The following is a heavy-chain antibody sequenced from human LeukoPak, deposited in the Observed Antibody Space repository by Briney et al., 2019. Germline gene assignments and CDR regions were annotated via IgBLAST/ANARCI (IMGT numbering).Heavy chain of an antibody. V-gene: IGHV4-34*01. J-gene: IGHJ4*02. CDR2: INHSGST. CDR1: GGSFSGYY. CDR3: ARAPGVAAAGNDY. D-gene: IGHD6-13*01. Sequence: SETLSLTCAVYGGSFSGYYWSWIRQPPGKGLEWIGEINHSGSTNYNPSLKSRATISVDTSKNQFSLKLSSVTAADTAVYYCARAPGVAAAGNDYWGQGTLVTVSS.